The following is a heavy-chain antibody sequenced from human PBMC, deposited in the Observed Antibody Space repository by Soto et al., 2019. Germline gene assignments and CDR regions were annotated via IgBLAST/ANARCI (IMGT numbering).Heavy chain of an antibody. J-gene: IGHJ4*02. Sequence: ASVKVSCKASGYTFTSYGISWVRQAPGQGLEWMGWISAYNGNTNYAQKLQGRVTMTTDTSTSTAYMELRSLRSDDTAVYYCARDYFSSSFRVPGYWGQGTLVTVSS. D-gene: IGHD6-13*01. CDR2: ISAYNGNT. V-gene: IGHV1-18*04. CDR3: ARDYFSSSFRVPGY. CDR1: GYTFTSYG.